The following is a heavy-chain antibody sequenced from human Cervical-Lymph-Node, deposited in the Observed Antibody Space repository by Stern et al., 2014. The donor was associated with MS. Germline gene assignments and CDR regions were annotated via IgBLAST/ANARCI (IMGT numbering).Heavy chain of an antibody. J-gene: IGHJ4*02. Sequence: QLQLQESGPGLVKPSQTLSLTCTVSGGPISSGTYYWSWIRQPAGKGLEWIGRIYTSGSTDYTSSLKSRVTISVDMSKNHLPLRLTHVTAADTAVYYCARGRNGFGYDSWGQGTLATVSP. V-gene: IGHV4-61*02. CDR2: IYTSGST. CDR1: GGPISSGTYY. D-gene: IGHD2-15*01. CDR3: ARGRNGFGYDS.